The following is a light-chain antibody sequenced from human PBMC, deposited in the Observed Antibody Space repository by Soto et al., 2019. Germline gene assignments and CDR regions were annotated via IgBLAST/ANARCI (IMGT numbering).Light chain of an antibody. CDR2: DAS. CDR1: QSVSSY. V-gene: IGKV3-11*01. J-gene: IGKJ4*01. Sequence: EIGLTQSPATLSLSPGERATLSCRASQSVSSYLAWYQQKPGQAPRLLIYDASNRATGIPARFSGSGSGTDFTLTISSLEPEDFAVYYCQQRRNWPPTSGGGTQVDIK. CDR3: QQRRNWPPT.